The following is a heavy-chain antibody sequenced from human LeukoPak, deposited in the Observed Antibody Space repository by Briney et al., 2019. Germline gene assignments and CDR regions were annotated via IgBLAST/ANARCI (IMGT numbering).Heavy chain of an antibody. CDR3: ARDSSSWYGRFDY. V-gene: IGHV4-59*01. Sequence: PSETLSLTCTVSGGSISSYYWSWIRQPPGKGLERIGYIYYSGSTNYNPSLTSRVTISVDTSKNQFSLTLSPVTAADTAVYYCARDSSSWYGRFDYWGQGTLVTVSS. CDR2: IYYSGST. J-gene: IGHJ4*02. D-gene: IGHD6-13*01. CDR1: GGSISSYY.